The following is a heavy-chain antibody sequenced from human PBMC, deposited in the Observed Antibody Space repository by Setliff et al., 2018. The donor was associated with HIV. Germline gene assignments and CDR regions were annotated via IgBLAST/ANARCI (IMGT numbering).Heavy chain of an antibody. CDR3: ARVLPYNSALEY. D-gene: IGHD3-10*01. J-gene: IGHJ4*02. V-gene: IGHV3-66*02. Sequence: GGSLRLSCVASGFSVSNYYMSWVRQAPGGGLEWVSSIYSGGDTYHADSVKGRFTLSRDNSKNTLYLQMDSLRPDDTAVYYCARVLPYNSALEYWGLGALVTV. CDR2: IYSGGDT. CDR1: GFSVSNYY.